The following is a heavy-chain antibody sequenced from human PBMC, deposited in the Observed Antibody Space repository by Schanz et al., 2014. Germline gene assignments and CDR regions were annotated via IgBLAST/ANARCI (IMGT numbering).Heavy chain of an antibody. CDR2: IWYDGSNK. J-gene: IGHJ3*01. CDR3: ARDGGRDGYNLAFDV. Sequence: QVQLVESGGGVVQPGRSLRLSCAASGFTFSKYGMHWVRQAPGKGLEWVAVIWYDGSNKDYADSVKGRFTISRDNSKNTLYLQMNSLIAEDTAVYFCARDGGRDGYNLAFDVWGQGTMVTVSS. D-gene: IGHD5-12*01. V-gene: IGHV3-33*01. CDR1: GFTFSKYG.